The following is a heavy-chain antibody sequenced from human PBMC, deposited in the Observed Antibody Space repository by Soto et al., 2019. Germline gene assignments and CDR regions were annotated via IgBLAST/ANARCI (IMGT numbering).Heavy chain of an antibody. CDR2: ISYDGSSQ. CDR1: RFTFSTYA. Sequence: QVQLVESGGGVVQPGRSLRLSCAASRFTFSTYAMHWVRQAPGKGLNWVAVISYDGSSQYYPDSVKGRVTISRDNSKNMLFLQMDSLKPEDTARNYCSRGAGSTYPHDGFEVWGQGTMVTVSS. D-gene: IGHD6-19*01. V-gene: IGHV3-30*04. J-gene: IGHJ3*01. CDR3: SRGAGSTYPHDGFEV.